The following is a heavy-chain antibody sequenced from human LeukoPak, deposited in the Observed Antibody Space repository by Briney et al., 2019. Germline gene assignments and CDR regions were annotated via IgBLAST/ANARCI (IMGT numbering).Heavy chain of an antibody. CDR1: GLTFSDHY. Sequence: GGSLRLSCAASGLTFSDHYMDWVRQAPGKGLEWVARSRNKANRYTTEYAASVKGRFTISRDDSKNSLYLQMNSLKTEDTAVYFCGRVYSSSWSGAFLDYWGQGTLVTVSS. CDR3: GRVYSSSWSGAFLDY. D-gene: IGHD6-13*01. V-gene: IGHV3-72*01. J-gene: IGHJ4*02. CDR2: SRNKANRYTT.